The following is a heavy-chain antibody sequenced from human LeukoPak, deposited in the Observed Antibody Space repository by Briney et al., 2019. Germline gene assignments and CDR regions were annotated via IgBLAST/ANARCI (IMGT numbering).Heavy chain of an antibody. J-gene: IGHJ4*02. CDR2: INPSGGST. CDR1: GYTFTSYY. CDR3: ARDVYSGLLGPEAGLDY. D-gene: IGHD6-19*01. V-gene: IGHV1-46*03. Sequence: ASVKVSCKASGYTFTSYYMHWVRQAPGQGLEWMGIINPSGGSTSYAQKFQGRVTMTRDTSTSTVYMELSSLRSEDTAVYYCARDVYSGLLGPEAGLDYWGQGTLVTVSS.